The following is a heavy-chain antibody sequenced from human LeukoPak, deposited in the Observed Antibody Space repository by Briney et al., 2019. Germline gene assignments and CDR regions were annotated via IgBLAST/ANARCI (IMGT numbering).Heavy chain of an antibody. V-gene: IGHV1-46*01. CDR1: GYTFTSHY. CDR2: INPSGGST. D-gene: IGHD6-13*01. J-gene: IGHJ4*02. Sequence: GASVKVSCTASGYTFTSHYMHWVRQAPGQGLEWMGIINPSGGSTSYAQKFQGRVTMTRDTSTSTVYMELSSLRSEDTAVYYCARGIAAAGTGYWGQGTLVTVSS. CDR3: ARGIAAAGTGY.